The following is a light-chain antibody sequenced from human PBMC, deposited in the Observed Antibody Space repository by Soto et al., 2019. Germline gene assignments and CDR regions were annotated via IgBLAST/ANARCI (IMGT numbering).Light chain of an antibody. J-gene: IGKJ1*01. CDR1: QSISNY. Sequence: DIQMTQSPSSLSASVGDRVTITCRAGQSISNYLNWYQYKPGKAPKLLIYAASSLQSGVPSRFSGSGSGTEFTLTISSLLSEDFAIYFCQHSYTIPRTFGQGT. CDR2: AAS. V-gene: IGKV1-39*01. CDR3: QHSYTIPRT.